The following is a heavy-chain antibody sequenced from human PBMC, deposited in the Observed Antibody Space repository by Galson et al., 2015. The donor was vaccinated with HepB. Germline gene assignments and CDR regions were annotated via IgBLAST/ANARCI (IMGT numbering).Heavy chain of an antibody. D-gene: IGHD3-16*01. CDR1: GGSISSGGYY. CDR2: IYHSGST. J-gene: IGHJ4*02. Sequence: LSLTCTVSGGSISSGGYYWSWIRQHPGKGLEWIGYIYHSGSTNYNPSLKSRVIISVDTSNNQFSLKLSSVTAADTAVYYCAREIKDGGTSTLGLFIDYWGQGTLVTVSS. V-gene: IGHV4-31*03. CDR3: AREIKDGGTSTLGLFIDY.